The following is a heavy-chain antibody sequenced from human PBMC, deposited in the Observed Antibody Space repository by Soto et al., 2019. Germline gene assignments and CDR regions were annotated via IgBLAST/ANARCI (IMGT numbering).Heavy chain of an antibody. V-gene: IGHV2-5*02. CDR2: IYWDDDK. J-gene: IGHJ5*02. CDR1: GFSLSTTGVG. CDR3: AQRLRYYGLGRERANSFDP. Sequence: QITLKESGPTLVRPTQTLTLTCTFSGFSLSTTGVGVGWIRQPPGKALEWLALIYWDDDKRYSPSLKSRLTITKDTSKNEVILTMTHMDPADTATYYCAQRLRYYGLGRERANSFDPWGQGTLVTVSS. D-gene: IGHD3-10*01.